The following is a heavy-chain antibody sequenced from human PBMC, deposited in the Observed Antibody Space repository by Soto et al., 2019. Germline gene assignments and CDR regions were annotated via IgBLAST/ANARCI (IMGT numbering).Heavy chain of an antibody. CDR1: GYTFTCYY. J-gene: IGHJ6*02. V-gene: IGHV1-46*01. CDR2: INPSGGST. CDR3: ARSIGWFGELLEDYYYYYGMDV. D-gene: IGHD3-10*01. Sequence: ASVKVSCKASGYTFTCYYMHWVRQAPGQGLEWMGIINPSGGSTSYAQKFQGRVTMTRDTSTSTVYMELSSLRSEDTAVYYCARSIGWFGELLEDYYYYYGMDVWGQGTTVTVSS.